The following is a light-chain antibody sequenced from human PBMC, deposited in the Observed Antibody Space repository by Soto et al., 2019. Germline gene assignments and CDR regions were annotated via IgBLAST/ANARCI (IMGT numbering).Light chain of an antibody. CDR2: GAS. CDR3: QQSGSSTTT. CDR1: QSVSSTL. Sequence: EIVLTQSPGTLSLSPRERATLSCRASQSVSSTLLTWYQKKPGQAPSLLIYGASSRATGIPDRFSRIVSGTDFNLTLSRLETEDCAVYEGQQSGSSTTTFCPLTKVDIK. J-gene: IGKJ1*01. V-gene: IGKV3-20*01.